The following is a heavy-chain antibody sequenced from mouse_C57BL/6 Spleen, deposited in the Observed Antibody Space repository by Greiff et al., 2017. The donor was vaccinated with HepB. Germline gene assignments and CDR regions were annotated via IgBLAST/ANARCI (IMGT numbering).Heavy chain of an antibody. CDR3: ARRGYDYDGNYAMDY. CDR1: GYTFTDYN. J-gene: IGHJ4*01. D-gene: IGHD2-4*01. Sequence: VQLKESGPELVKPGASVKIPCKASGYTFTDYNMDWVKQSHGKSLEWIGDINPNNGGTIYNQKFKGKATLTVDKSSSTAYMELRSLTSEDTAVYYCARRGYDYDGNYAMDYWGQGTSVTVSS. V-gene: IGHV1-18*01. CDR2: INPNNGGT.